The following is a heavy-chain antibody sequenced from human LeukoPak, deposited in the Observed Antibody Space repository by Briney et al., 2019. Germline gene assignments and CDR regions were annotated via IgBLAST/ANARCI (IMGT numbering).Heavy chain of an antibody. V-gene: IGHV3-23*01. CDR3: ASPLLRFLEWSY. J-gene: IGHJ4*02. D-gene: IGHD3-3*01. CDR2: ISGSGGST. Sequence: GGSLRLSCAASGFTFSSYAMSWVRQAAGKGLEWVSAISGSGGSTYYADSVKGRFTISRDNSKNTLYLQMNSLRAEDTAVYYCASPLLRFLEWSYWGQGTLVTVSS. CDR1: GFTFSSYA.